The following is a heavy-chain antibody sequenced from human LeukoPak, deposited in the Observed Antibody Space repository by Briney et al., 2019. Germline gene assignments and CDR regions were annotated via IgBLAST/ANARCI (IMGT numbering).Heavy chain of an antibody. V-gene: IGHV4-59*08. Sequence: SVTLTLTCTVSGGSISSYYWSWIRQPPGKGLEWIGYIYYSGSTNYNPSLKSRVTITVETSKNQFYLKLSSVTAADTAVYYCARQDYDSSGYYYSLDYWGQGTLVTVSS. CDR1: GGSISSYY. CDR3: ARQDYDSSGYYYSLDY. CDR2: IYYSGST. D-gene: IGHD3-22*01. J-gene: IGHJ4*02.